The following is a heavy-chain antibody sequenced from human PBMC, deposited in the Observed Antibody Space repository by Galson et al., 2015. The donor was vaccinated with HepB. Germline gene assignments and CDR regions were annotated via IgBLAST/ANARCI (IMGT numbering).Heavy chain of an antibody. CDR1: GYTFTGYY. V-gene: IGHV1-2*02. D-gene: IGHD3-22*01. CDR2: INPNSGGT. Sequence: SVKVSCKASGYTFTGYYMHWVRQAPGQGLEWMGWINPNSGGTNYAQKFQGRVTMTRDTSISTAYMELSRLRSDDTAVYYCARAYYYDSSGYAIDAFDIWGQGTMVTVSS. CDR3: ARAYYYDSSGYAIDAFDI. J-gene: IGHJ3*02.